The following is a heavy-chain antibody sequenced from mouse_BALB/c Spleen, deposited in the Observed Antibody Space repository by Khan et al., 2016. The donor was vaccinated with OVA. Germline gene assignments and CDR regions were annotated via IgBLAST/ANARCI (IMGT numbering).Heavy chain of an antibody. V-gene: IGHV1-76*01. CDR1: GYTFTSYW. CDR2: IYPGTDNT. Sequence: QVQLKESGAELVRPGASVKLSCKTSGYTFTSYWIHWVKQRSEQGLEWIARIYPGTDNTYYSEKLKDKATLTADKSSNTTYMLLSSLKSEDSAVNFFAREEALYYFDYWGQGTTLTVSS. J-gene: IGHJ2*01. D-gene: IGHD3-2*02. CDR3: AREEALYYFDY.